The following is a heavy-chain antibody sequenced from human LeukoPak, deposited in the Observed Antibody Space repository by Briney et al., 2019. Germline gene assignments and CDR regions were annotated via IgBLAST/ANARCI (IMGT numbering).Heavy chain of an antibody. CDR3: ARRRGRLGVPFDY. CDR2: IYYSGST. Sequence: GSLRLSCAASGGSISSYYWSWIRQPPGKGLEWIGYIYYSGSTNYNPSLKSRVTISVDTSKNQFSLKLSSVTAADTAVYYCARRRGRLGVPFDYWGQGTLVTVSS. J-gene: IGHJ4*02. CDR1: GGSISSYY. D-gene: IGHD5-12*01. V-gene: IGHV4-59*08.